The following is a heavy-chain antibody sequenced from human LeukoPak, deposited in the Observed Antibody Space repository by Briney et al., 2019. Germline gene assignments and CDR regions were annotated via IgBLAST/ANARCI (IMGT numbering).Heavy chain of an antibody. CDR1: GGSISSSSYY. J-gene: IGHJ4*02. CDR3: ARQESYYDFWSAFTLFYFDY. CDR2: IYYSGST. Sequence: SETLSLTCTVSGGSISSSSYYWGWIRQPPGKGLEWIGSIYYSGSTYYNPSLKSRVTISVDTSKNQFSLKLSSVTAADTAVYYCARQESYYDFWSAFTLFYFDYWGQGTLVTVSS. V-gene: IGHV4-39*01. D-gene: IGHD3-3*01.